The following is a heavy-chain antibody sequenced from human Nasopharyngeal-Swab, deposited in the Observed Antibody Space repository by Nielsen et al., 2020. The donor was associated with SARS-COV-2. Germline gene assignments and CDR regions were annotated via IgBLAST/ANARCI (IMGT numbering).Heavy chain of an antibody. CDR3: AKSSGSGYDANSFDF. CDR2: IYPGDSDT. CDR1: GYSFANYW. V-gene: IGHV5-51*01. Sequence: GESLKISWQGSGYSFANYWIGWVRQMPGKGLECMGIIYPGDSDTRYSPSFHGQVTISADRSTSTTYLHLSSLKASDTAMYYCAKSSGSGYDANSFDFWGQGTLVTVSS. J-gene: IGHJ4*02. D-gene: IGHD5-12*01.